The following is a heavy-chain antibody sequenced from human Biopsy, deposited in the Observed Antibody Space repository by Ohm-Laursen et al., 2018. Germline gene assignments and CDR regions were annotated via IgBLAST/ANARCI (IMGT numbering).Heavy chain of an antibody. CDR1: GGSISSYY. D-gene: IGHD3-22*01. J-gene: IGHJ2*01. CDR3: ARDRGYYSDRTVPGYFDL. V-gene: IGHV4-59*01. CDR2: VYYTGST. Sequence: PPGTLSLTCTVSGGSISSYYWSWIRQPPGKGLEWIGYVYYTGSTDYNPSLQSRVTISVDTSKNHFSLRLRSVTPADTAIYYCARDRGYYSDRTVPGYFDLWGRGTLVTVSS.